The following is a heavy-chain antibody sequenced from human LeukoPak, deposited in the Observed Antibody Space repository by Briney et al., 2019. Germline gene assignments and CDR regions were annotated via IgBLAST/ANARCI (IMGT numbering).Heavy chain of an antibody. V-gene: IGHV3-7*04. D-gene: IGHD1-7*01. CDR2: IKPDGSEK. Sequence: PGGSLRLSCAASGFTFRHYWMNWVRQASGKGLEWVANIKPDGSEKRYADSVEGRFTISRDNAENSLYLQMNSLRAEDTAVYYCARVVGTDEGADYWGQGTLVTAFS. CDR1: GFTFRHYW. CDR3: ARVVGTDEGADY. J-gene: IGHJ4*02.